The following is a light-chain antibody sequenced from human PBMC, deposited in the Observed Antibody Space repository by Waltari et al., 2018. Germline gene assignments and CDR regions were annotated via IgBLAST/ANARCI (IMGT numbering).Light chain of an antibody. V-gene: IGKV3-20*01. CDR3: QQYSSSPLT. J-gene: IGKJ3*01. CDR1: QSANNY. CDR2: GAS. Sequence: EIVLTQSPGTLSLSPGERATLSCRPSQSANNYLAWFHQKPAQTPRPLLHGASSRSTGIPDRISGSGSGTDFTLTISGLEPPDFAVYYCQQYSSSPLTFGPGTKVDIK.